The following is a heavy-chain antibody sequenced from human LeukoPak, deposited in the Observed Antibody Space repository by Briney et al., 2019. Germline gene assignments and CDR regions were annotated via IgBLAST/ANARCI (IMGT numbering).Heavy chain of an antibody. D-gene: IGHD3-3*02. Sequence: GGSLRPSCAASVFTFDNFAMTWVRQAPGKGLEWVSGISGSGGSTYYIDSVKGRFIISRDNSKNTLYLQMNSVSAEDTAVYHCAKERAYYHLWDGYYRNWFDPWGQGTLVIVSS. CDR1: VFTFDNFA. CDR2: ISGSGGST. CDR3: AKERAYYHLWDGYYRNWFDP. J-gene: IGHJ5*02. V-gene: IGHV3-23*01.